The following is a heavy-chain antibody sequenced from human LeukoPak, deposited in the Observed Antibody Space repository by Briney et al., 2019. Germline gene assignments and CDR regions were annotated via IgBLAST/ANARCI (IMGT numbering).Heavy chain of an antibody. J-gene: IGHJ4*02. CDR3: ARDRAGYCSSTSCYSFDY. Sequence: GGSLRLSCAASGFTFSSYAMHWVRQALGKGLEWVAVISYDGSNKYYADSVKGRFTISRDNSKNTLYLQMNSLRAEDTAVYYCARDRAGYCSSTSCYSFDYWGQGTLVTVSS. D-gene: IGHD2-2*01. V-gene: IGHV3-30-3*01. CDR1: GFTFSSYA. CDR2: ISYDGSNK.